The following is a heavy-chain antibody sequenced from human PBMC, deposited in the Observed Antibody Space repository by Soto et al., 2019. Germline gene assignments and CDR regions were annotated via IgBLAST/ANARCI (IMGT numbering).Heavy chain of an antibody. V-gene: IGHV4-34*01. CDR1: GGSFSGYY. CDR3: ARDAGTYGDYVDY. J-gene: IGHJ4*02. CDR2: INHSGST. Sequence: SETLSLTCAVYGGSFSGYYWSWIRQPPGKGLEWIGEINHSGSTNYNPSLKSRVTISVDKSKNQFSLKLSSVTAADTAVYYCARDAGTYGDYVDYWGQGTLVTVSS. D-gene: IGHD4-17*01.